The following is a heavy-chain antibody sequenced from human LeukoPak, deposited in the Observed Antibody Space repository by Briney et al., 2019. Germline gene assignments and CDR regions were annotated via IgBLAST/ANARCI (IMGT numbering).Heavy chain of an antibody. CDR1: GYSFSTHW. D-gene: IGHD2-21*02. J-gene: IGHJ4*02. Sequence: GESLKISCKGSGYSFSTHWIGWVRQMPGKGLEWRGIIYPDDSDITYSPPFQGQVTISADKSISTAYLQWSSLKASDTAVYYCARHGGAYCSGNCFYYFDYWGQGTLVTVSS. CDR3: ARHGGAYCSGNCFYYFDY. V-gene: IGHV5-51*01. CDR2: IYPDDSDI.